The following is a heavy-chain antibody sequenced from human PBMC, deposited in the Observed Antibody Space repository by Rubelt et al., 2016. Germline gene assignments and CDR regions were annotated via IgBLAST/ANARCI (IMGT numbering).Heavy chain of an antibody. CDR3: ARGPSAYNY. D-gene: IGHD6-25*01. V-gene: IGHV3-23*04. CDR1: GFTFSDYA. Sequence: VQLVESGGGVVQPGRSLRLSCAASGFTFSDYAMHWVRQAPGKGLEWVSTIGGGGSTYYADSVKGRFTISRDNSKNTVYLQMNSLKVEDTAVYYCARGPSAYNYWGQGTLVTVSS. CDR2: IGGGGST. J-gene: IGHJ4*02.